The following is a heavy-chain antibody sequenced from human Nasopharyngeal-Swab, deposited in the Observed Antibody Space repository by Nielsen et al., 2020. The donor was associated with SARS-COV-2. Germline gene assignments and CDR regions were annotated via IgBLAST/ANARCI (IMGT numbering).Heavy chain of an antibody. J-gene: IGHJ4*02. CDR3: ARDYTRFDH. V-gene: IGHV3-7*05. Sequence: GESLKISCAASGFTFSSYWMSWVRQAPGKGLEWVAYIKEDGSEKYFVDSVKGRFTISRDNAKNSLYLQMNSLRAEDTAVYYCARDYTRFDHWGQGTLVTVSS. D-gene: IGHD3-16*01. CDR1: GFTFSSYW. CDR2: IKEDGSEK.